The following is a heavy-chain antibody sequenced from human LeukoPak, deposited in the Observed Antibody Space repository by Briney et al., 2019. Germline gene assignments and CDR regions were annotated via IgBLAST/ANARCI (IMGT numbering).Heavy chain of an antibody. Sequence: GGSLRLSCAASGFTFSSYGMHWVRQAPGKGLEWVAVISYDGSLRFYADSVKGRFTISRDSSKSTVYLHMNSLRAEDTVEYYCAKEWGYGSGSYYDYWGQGTLVTVSS. CDR1: GFTFSSYG. D-gene: IGHD3-10*01. CDR3: AKEWGYGSGSYYDY. J-gene: IGHJ4*02. CDR2: ISYDGSLR. V-gene: IGHV3-30*18.